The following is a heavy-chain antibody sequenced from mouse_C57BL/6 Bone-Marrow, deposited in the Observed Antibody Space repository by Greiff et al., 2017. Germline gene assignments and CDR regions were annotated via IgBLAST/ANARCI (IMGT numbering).Heavy chain of an antibody. CDR3: ARRGSSREGYAMDY. J-gene: IGHJ4*01. CDR2: IYPGSGNT. D-gene: IGHD1-1*01. CDR1: GYTFTDYY. V-gene: IGHV1-76*01. Sequence: QVQLQQSGAELVRPGASVKLSCKASGYTFTDYYINWVKQRPGQGLEWIARIYPGSGNTYYNEKFKGKATLTAEKSSSTAYMQLSSLTSEDSAVYFCARRGSSREGYAMDYWGQGTSVTVSS.